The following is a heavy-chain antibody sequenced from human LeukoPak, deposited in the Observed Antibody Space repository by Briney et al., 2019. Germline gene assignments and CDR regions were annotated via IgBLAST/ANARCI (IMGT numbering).Heavy chain of an antibody. J-gene: IGHJ4*02. CDR1: GFTFSSYA. Sequence: GGSLRLSCAASGFTFSSYAMHWVRQAPGKGLEWVAVISYDGSNKYYADSVKGRFTISRDNSKNTLYLQMNSLRAEDTAVYYCARGTCIAVAGETSWGQGTLVTVSS. CDR3: ARGTCIAVAGETS. CDR2: ISYDGSNK. D-gene: IGHD6-19*01. V-gene: IGHV3-30*01.